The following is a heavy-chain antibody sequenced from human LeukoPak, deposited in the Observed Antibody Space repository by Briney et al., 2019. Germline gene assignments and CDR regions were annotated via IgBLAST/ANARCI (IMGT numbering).Heavy chain of an antibody. D-gene: IGHD6-13*01. Sequence: SETLSLTCTVSGGSISSYYWSWIRQPPGKGLEWIGYIYYSGSTNYNPSLKSRVTISVDTSKNQFSLKLSSVTAADTAVYYCARELRGSSWYGDWFDPWGQGTLVTVSS. CDR2: IYYSGST. V-gene: IGHV4-59*01. CDR3: ARELRGSSWYGDWFDP. J-gene: IGHJ5*02. CDR1: GGSISSYY.